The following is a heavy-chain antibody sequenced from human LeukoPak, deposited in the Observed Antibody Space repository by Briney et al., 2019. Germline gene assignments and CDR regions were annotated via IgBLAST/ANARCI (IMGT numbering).Heavy chain of an antibody. Sequence: GGSLRLSCTASGFTFSSYDMHWVRQATGKGLEWVSAIGTAGDTYYPGSVKGRFTISRENAKNSLYLQMNSLRAGDTAVYYCTRSIAAAGPYYYYYYGMDVWGQGTTVTVSS. J-gene: IGHJ6*02. CDR1: GFTFSSYD. D-gene: IGHD6-13*01. CDR2: IGTAGDT. V-gene: IGHV3-13*01. CDR3: TRSIAAAGPYYYYYYGMDV.